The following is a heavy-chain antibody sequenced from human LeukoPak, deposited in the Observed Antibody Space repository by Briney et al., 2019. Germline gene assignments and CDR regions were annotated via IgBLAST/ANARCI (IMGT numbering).Heavy chain of an antibody. V-gene: IGHV3-74*01. CDR3: AKEPATRWLATFDY. CDR1: GLTFSSYW. CDR2: INTDGSTT. Sequence: GGSLRLSCAASGLTFSSYWMHWVRQAPGKGLVWVSRINTDGSTTNYADSVKGRFTISRDNANNSLYLQMNSLRAEDTAVYYCAKEPATRWLATFDYWGQGTLVTVSS. J-gene: IGHJ4*02. D-gene: IGHD6-19*01.